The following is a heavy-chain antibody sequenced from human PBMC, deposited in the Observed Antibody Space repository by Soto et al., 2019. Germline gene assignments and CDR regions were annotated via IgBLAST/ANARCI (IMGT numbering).Heavy chain of an antibody. V-gene: IGHV1-69*13. CDR2: IIPIFGTA. D-gene: IGHD5-18*01. J-gene: IGHJ6*02. CDR3: AGERGQLWPSYYYGMDV. CDR1: GGTFISYA. Sequence: ASVKVSCKASGGTFISYAISWVRQAPGQGLEWMGGIIPIFGTANYAQKFQCRVTITADESTSTAYMGLSSLRSGDTAVYYCAGERGQLWPSYYYGMDVWGQGTTVTVSS.